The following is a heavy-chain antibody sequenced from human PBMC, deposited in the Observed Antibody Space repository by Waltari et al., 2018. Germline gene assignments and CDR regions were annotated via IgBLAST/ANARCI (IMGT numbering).Heavy chain of an antibody. J-gene: IGHJ4*02. Sequence: QVQLQESGPGLVKPSETLSLTCAVSGYSISSGYYWGWIRQPPGKGLEWIGSIYHSGSTYYNPSLKRRVTISVDTSKNQFSLKLSSVTAADTAVYYCARVPAFNYDFWSGYFDYWGQGTLVTVSS. CDR3: ARVPAFNYDFWSGYFDY. CDR1: GYSISSGYY. CDR2: IYHSGST. D-gene: IGHD3-3*01. V-gene: IGHV4-38-2*01.